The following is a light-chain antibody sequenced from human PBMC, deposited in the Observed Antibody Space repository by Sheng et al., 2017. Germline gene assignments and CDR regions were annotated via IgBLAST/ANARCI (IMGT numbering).Light chain of an antibody. J-gene: IGKJ2*01. CDR3: HQYNNWPPT. CDR1: QHVSNG. Sequence: ETVMTQSPATLSVSPGERATLSCRASQHVSNGLAWYQQKMASLPGSSFMVHPPGPLVSQPGSSGXASGTDFTLTIHSLQSEDSAIYFCHQYNNWPPTFGQGTKLEIK. CDR2: VHP. V-gene: IGKV3-15*01.